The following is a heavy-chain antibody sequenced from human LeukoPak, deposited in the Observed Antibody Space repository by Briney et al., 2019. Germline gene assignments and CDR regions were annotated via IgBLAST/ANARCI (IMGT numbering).Heavy chain of an antibody. CDR1: GFTFSSYG. CDR3: AKNAVTTVYYYYGMDV. J-gene: IGHJ6*02. Sequence: GGSLRLSCAASGFTFSSYGMHWVRQAPGKGLEWVAVILYDGSNKYYADSVKGRFTISRDNSKNTLYLQMNSLRAEDTAVYYCAKNAVTTVYYYYGMDVWGQGTTVTVSS. V-gene: IGHV3-30*18. CDR2: ILYDGSNK. D-gene: IGHD4-11*01.